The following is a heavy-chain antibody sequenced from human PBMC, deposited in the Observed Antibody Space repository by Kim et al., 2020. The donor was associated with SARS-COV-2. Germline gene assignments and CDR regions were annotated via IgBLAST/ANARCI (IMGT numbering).Heavy chain of an antibody. V-gene: IGHV1-46*01. Sequence: AQKCQVRVTMTRDTSTSTVYMELSSLRSEDTAVYYCARGTTVTTLYYFDYWGQGTLVTVSS. CDR3: ARGTTVTTLYYFDY. J-gene: IGHJ4*02. D-gene: IGHD4-17*01.